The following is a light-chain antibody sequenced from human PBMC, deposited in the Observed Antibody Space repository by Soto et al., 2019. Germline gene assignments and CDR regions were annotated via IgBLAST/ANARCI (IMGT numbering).Light chain of an antibody. CDR3: QQYGSSSYT. V-gene: IGKV3-20*01. CDR1: QSVSSSY. Sequence: EIVLTQSPGTLSLSSGERATLSCRASQSVSSSYLAWYQQKPGQAPRLLVYATSSRATGIPDRFSGSGSGTDFTLTIRRLEPEDFAVYYCQQYGSSSYTFGQGTKLEIK. CDR2: ATS. J-gene: IGKJ2*01.